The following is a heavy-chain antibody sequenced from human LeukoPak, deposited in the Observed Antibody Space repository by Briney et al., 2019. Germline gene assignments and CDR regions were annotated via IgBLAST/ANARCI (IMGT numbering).Heavy chain of an antibody. CDR3: ARVRHDPLEYGSYMDV. Sequence: PSETLSLTCTVSGGSISSYYWSWIRQPPGKGLEWIAYIYYSGSTNYNPSLKSRVTISVDSSNNELSLKVTSLTAADTGVYYCARVRHDPLEYGSYMDVWGKGTTVSVSS. CDR1: GGSISSYY. J-gene: IGHJ6*03. V-gene: IGHV4-59*12. CDR2: IYYSGST. D-gene: IGHD1-1*01.